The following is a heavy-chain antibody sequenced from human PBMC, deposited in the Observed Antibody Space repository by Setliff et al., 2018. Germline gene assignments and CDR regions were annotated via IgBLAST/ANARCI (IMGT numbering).Heavy chain of an antibody. Sequence: ASETLSLTCTVSDGSLSTYYWSWIRQPPGKGLEFIGYVYYSGTANYSPSLRSRLTISVXXXKNXXXXXXXXVXXXXXAVYYCARGGTFRYFDFWGQGAPVTVSS. J-gene: IGHJ4*02. CDR3: ARGGTFRYFDF. D-gene: IGHD5-12*01. CDR2: VYYSGTA. V-gene: IGHV4-59*01. CDR1: DGSLSTYY.